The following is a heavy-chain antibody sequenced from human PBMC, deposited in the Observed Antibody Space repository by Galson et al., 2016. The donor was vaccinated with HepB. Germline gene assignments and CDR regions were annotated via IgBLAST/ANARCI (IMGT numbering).Heavy chain of an antibody. V-gene: IGHV3-30*02. J-gene: IGHJ4*02. CDR1: GFNFSSYG. D-gene: IGHD1-26*01. CDR3: AKDGPSVGLPAY. CDR2: IWYDGSNK. Sequence: SLRLSCAASGFNFSSYGMHWVRQAPGKGLQWVAFIWYDGSNKYSADSVKGRFTISRDNAKNTVYLQMDSLRPEDTAVYYCAKDGPSVGLPAYWGQGTLVTVSS.